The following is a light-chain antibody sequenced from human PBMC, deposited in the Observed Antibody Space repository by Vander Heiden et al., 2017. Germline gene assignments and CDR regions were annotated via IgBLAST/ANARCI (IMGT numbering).Light chain of an antibody. CDR3: QQSYSTPTYT. CDR2: AES. CDR1: QSISSY. V-gene: IGKV1-39*01. J-gene: IGKJ2*01. Sequence: IQISLSPSSLSSSFGVRLTIPCPASQSISSYLNWYQQKPGKAPKLLIYAESSLQSGVPSRFSGSGSGTDFTLTISSLQPEDFATDYCQQSYSTPTYTFGQGTKLEIK.